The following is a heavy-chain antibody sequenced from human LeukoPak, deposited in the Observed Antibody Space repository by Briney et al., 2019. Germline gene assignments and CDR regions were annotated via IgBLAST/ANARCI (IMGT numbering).Heavy chain of an antibody. J-gene: IGHJ4*02. V-gene: IGHV3-21*01. CDR1: GFTFNTYW. CDR2: ISSSSSYI. Sequence: GGSLRLSCATSGFTFNTYWMSWVRQAPGKGLEWVSSISSSSSYIYYADSVKGRFTISRDNAKNSLYLQMNSLRAEDTAVYYCARSGYDSSGYYYGWGQGTLVTVSS. CDR3: ARSGYDSSGYYYG. D-gene: IGHD3-22*01.